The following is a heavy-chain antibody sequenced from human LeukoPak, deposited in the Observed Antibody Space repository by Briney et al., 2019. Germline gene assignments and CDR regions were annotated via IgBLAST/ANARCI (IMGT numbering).Heavy chain of an antibody. CDR2: ISGSGGNS. V-gene: IGHV3-23*01. D-gene: IGHD1-26*01. Sequence: PGGSLRLSCAASGFTFSSYAMSWVRQAPGKGLEWVSAISGSGGNSYYADYVKGRFTISRDNSKNTLYLRMTSLRAEDTALYYCAKGGLYGSGTYVDYWGQGTLVTVSS. CDR1: GFTFSSYA. J-gene: IGHJ4*02. CDR3: AKGGLYGSGTYVDY.